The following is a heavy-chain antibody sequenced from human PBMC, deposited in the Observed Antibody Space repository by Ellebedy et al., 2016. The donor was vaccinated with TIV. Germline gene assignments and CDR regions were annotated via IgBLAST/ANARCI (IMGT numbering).Heavy chain of an antibody. J-gene: IGHJ4*02. CDR1: GGSTSTHY. CDR3: ARVDGFFDH. CDR2: ISYNGYT. D-gene: IGHD3-10*01. Sequence: MPSETLSLTCTVSGGSTSTHYWSWIRQPPGKGLEWIGYISYNGYTIYNPSLKIQVTLSLDTPKNQLSLKLASLTAADTAVYYCARVDGFFDHWGQGTLVTVSS. V-gene: IGHV4-59*11.